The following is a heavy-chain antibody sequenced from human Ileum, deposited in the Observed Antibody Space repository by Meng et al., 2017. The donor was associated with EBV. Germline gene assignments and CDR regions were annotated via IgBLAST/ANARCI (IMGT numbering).Heavy chain of an antibody. CDR2: IYNSGST. CDR1: VRSVSSVGNS. J-gene: IGHJ4*02. Sequence: QKRGPGLVKPSETLSCTCSVSVRSVSSVGNSWSGIRQPPGKGLEWIGYIYNSGSTNYNPSLKSRVTISVDTSKNQFSLKLSSVTAADTAVYYCARDGYSSGSDWGQGTLVTVSS. CDR3: ARDGYSSGSD. D-gene: IGHD6-19*01. V-gene: IGHV4-61*08.